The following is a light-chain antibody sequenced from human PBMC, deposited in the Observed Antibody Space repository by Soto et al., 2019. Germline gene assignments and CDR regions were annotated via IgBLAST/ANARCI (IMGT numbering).Light chain of an antibody. Sequence: EIVLTQSPGTLSLSPGERATLSCRASQTLSDIFLAWFQQKPGQSPRLLIYNIYTRATGVPDRISGGGSGTDFTLTINRLEPEDSAVYYCQLYGASPTFGGGTKVDIK. CDR1: QTLSDIF. CDR3: QLYGASPT. CDR2: NIY. V-gene: IGKV3-20*01. J-gene: IGKJ4*01.